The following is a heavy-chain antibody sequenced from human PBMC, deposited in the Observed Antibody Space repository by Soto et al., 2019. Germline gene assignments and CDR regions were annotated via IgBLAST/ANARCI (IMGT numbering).Heavy chain of an antibody. CDR3: ARYRSLDP. Sequence: EVQLVECGGGLVQPGGSLRLSCADSGFILRNYWMSWVRQAPGMGLQWVASIKEDGSEKYYVDPVKGRFTISRENAKNSLYLQMNSLRAEDTAVYYCARYRSLDPWGQGILVTVSS. CDR2: IKEDGSEK. J-gene: IGHJ5*02. D-gene: IGHD3-16*02. CDR1: GFILRNYW. V-gene: IGHV3-7*03.